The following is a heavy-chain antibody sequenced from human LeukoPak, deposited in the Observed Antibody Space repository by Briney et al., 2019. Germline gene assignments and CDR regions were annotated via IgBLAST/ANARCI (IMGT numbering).Heavy chain of an antibody. CDR3: ARIICSSTRCYRRGTFDI. CDR1: GYSISSGYY. V-gene: IGHV4-38-2*01. D-gene: IGHD2-2*02. CDR2: IYHSGST. Sequence: SETLSLTCAVSGYSISSGYYWGWIRQPPGKGLEWIGTIYHSGSTYYNSSLKSRVTISVDTSKNQFSLKLSSVTAADTAVYYCARIICSSTRCYRRGTFDIWSQGTMVTVSS. J-gene: IGHJ3*02.